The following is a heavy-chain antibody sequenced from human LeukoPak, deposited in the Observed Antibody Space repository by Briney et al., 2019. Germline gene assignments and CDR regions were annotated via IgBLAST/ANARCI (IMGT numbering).Heavy chain of an antibody. CDR1: GFTFSSYG. D-gene: IGHD5-12*01. V-gene: IGHV3-33*01. CDR2: IWYDGSNK. J-gene: IGHJ4*02. CDR3: AGTSPSMVANFDY. Sequence: PGRSLRLSCAASGFTFSSYGMHWVRQAPGKGLEWVAVIWYDGSNKYYADSVKGRFTISRDNSKNTLYLQMNSLRAEDTAVYYRAGTSPSMVANFDYWGQGTLVTVSS.